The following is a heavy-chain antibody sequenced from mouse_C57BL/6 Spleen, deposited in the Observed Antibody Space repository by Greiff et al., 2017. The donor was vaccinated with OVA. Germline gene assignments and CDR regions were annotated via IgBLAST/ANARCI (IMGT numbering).Heavy chain of an antibody. J-gene: IGHJ2*01. D-gene: IGHD2-4*01. CDR3: ARTGYYDLDY. Sequence: QVQLQQPGAELVKPGASVKLSCKASGYTFTSYWMQWVKQRPGQGLEWIGEIDPSDSYTNSNQKFKGKATLTVDTSSSTAYMQLSSLTSEDSAVYYCARTGYYDLDYWGQGTTLTVSS. CDR1: GYTFTSYW. CDR2: IDPSDSYT. V-gene: IGHV1-50*01.